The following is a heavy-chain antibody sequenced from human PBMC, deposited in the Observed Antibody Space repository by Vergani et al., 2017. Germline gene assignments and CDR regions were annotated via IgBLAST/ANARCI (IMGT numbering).Heavy chain of an antibody. J-gene: IGHJ6*02. Sequence: QVQLQESGPGLVKPSETLSLTCTVSGGSISSYYWSWIRQPPGKGLEWIGYIYYSGSTNYNPSLKSRVTISVDTSKNQFSLKLSSVTAADTAVYYCARSTTRYYYGMDVWSQGTTVTVSS. CDR1: GGSISSYY. CDR2: IYYSGST. V-gene: IGHV4-59*01. D-gene: IGHD1-1*01. CDR3: ARSTTRYYYGMDV.